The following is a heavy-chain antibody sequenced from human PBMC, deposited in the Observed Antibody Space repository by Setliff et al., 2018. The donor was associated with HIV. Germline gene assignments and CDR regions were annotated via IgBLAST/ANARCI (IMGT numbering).Heavy chain of an antibody. Sequence: LSLTCTVSGGSISNYYWSWIRQPPGKGLEWIGHIYSSGSTNYNPSLKSRVTISVDTSKNQISLKLSSVTAADTAVYYCARRMSSGSYYDYWGQGTLVTVSS. CDR2: IYSSGST. CDR3: ARRMSSGSYYDY. D-gene: IGHD1-26*01. V-gene: IGHV4-59*08. J-gene: IGHJ4*02. CDR1: GGSISNYY.